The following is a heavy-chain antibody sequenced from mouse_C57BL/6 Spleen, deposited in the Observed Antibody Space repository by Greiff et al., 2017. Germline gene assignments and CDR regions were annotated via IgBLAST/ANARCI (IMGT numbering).Heavy chain of an antibody. CDR1: GYTFTDYY. CDR2: INPYNGGT. V-gene: IGHV1-19*01. J-gene: IGHJ2*01. CDR3: ATSTVVENFDY. Sequence: VQLQQSGPVLVKPGASVKMSCKASGYTFTDYYMNWVKQSHGKSLEWIGVINPYNGGTSYNQKFKGKATLTVDKSSSTAYMELNSLTSEDSAVYYCATSTVVENFDYWGQGTTLTVSS. D-gene: IGHD1-1*01.